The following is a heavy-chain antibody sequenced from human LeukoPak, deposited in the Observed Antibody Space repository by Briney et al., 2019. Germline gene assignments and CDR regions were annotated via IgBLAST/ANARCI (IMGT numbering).Heavy chain of an antibody. J-gene: IGHJ6*02. V-gene: IGHV1-18*01. CDR2: ISAHNGNT. D-gene: IGHD6-13*01. Sequence: GASVKVSCKASRYTFTSYGISWVRQAPGQGLEWMGWISAHNGNTNYTQKFQGRVTMTTDTSTSTAYMELRSLRSDDTAVYYCARDGRDSSTWDCYYGMDVWGQGTTVTISS. CDR3: ARDGRDSSTWDCYYGMDV. CDR1: RYTFTSYG.